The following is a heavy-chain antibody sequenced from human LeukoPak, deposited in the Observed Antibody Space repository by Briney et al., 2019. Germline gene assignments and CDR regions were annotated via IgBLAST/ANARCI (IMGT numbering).Heavy chain of an antibody. V-gene: IGHV4-31*03. CDR3: ARGCSSTSCHYYYGMDV. Sequence: SETLSLTCTVSGGSISSGGYYWSWIRQHPGKGLEWIGYIYYSGSTYYNPSLESRVTISVDTSKNQFSLKLSSVTAADTAVYYCARGCSSTSCHYYYGMDVWGKGTTVTVSS. D-gene: IGHD2-2*01. J-gene: IGHJ6*04. CDR2: IYYSGST. CDR1: GGSISSGGYY.